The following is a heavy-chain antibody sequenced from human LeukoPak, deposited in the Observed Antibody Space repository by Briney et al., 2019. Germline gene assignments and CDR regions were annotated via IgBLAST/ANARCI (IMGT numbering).Heavy chain of an antibody. V-gene: IGHV1-18*01. D-gene: IGHD6-19*01. CDR3: ALYGSGWNFDY. Sequence: ASVKVSCKASGYTFTSYGINWVRQAPGQGFEWMGWISAYNGHTNYAQKLQGRVTMTTDTPTSTAYMELRSLRSDDTAVYYCALYGSGWNFDYWGQGSLVTVSS. J-gene: IGHJ4*02. CDR2: ISAYNGHT. CDR1: GYTFTSYG.